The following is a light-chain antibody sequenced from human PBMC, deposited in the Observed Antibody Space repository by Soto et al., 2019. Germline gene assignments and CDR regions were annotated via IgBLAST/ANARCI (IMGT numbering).Light chain of an antibody. Sequence: EIVMTQSPATLSVSPGERATLSCRASQSVSSTLAWYQQKPGQAPRLLIYGASTRATGIPARFSGSGSGTEFTLTISSLQSEDFAVYYCQQYNNWPRTFGQGPKLEIK. V-gene: IGKV3-15*01. CDR3: QQYNNWPRT. CDR2: GAS. J-gene: IGKJ2*01. CDR1: QSVSST.